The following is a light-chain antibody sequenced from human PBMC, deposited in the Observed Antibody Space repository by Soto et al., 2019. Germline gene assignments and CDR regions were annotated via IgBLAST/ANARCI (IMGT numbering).Light chain of an antibody. CDR1: SGHSSYI. V-gene: IGLV4-60*03. CDR2: LEGSGSY. J-gene: IGLJ1*01. Sequence: QSVLTQSSSASASLGSSVKLTCTLSSGHSSYIIAWHQQQPGKAPRYLMKLEGSGSYNKGSGVPDRFSGSSSGADRYFTISNLQSEDEADYYCETWDSNTHVFGTGTKLTVL. CDR3: ETWDSNTHV.